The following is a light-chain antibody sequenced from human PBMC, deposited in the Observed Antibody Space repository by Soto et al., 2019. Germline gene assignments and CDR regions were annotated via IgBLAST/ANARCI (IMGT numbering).Light chain of an antibody. CDR2: GAS. J-gene: IGKJ1*01. V-gene: IGKV3-20*01. CDR1: QTISSSK. CDR3: QQYDTSPPTT. Sequence: EIVLTQSPGTLSLSPGERATLSCRASQTISSSKLAWYQQKPGQAPRLLTYGASGRATGIPDRFSGSGSGTDLNPTISRLEPEDFAGYYCQQYDTSPPTTFGQGAKVEIK.